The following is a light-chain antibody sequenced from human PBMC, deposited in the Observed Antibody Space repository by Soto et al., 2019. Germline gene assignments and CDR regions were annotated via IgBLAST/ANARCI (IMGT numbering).Light chain of an antibody. CDR2: GAS. CDR1: QNVRSN. J-gene: IGKJ5*01. V-gene: IGKV3-15*01. CDR3: QQRSKWPIT. Sequence: EIVMTQSPATLSVSPGERATLSCRASQNVRSNLAWYQQKPGQAPRLLIYGASTRATGIPARFSGRGSGTDFTLTINSLEPEDFAVYYCQQRSKWPITFGQGTRLE.